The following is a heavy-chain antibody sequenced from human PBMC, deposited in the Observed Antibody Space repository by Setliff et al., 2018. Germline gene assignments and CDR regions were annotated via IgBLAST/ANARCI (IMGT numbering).Heavy chain of an antibody. J-gene: IGHJ4*02. CDR1: GFTFSSYA. CDR2: INHSGST. Sequence: GSLRLSCAASGFTFSSYAMSWVRQAPGKGLEWIGEINHSGSTTYEDSVKGRFTISRDNAKNTLYLQMNSLRAEDTAVYYCARAHSSTLSVHDYWGQGTLVTVSS. D-gene: IGHD2-2*01. V-gene: IGHV3-23*01. CDR3: ARAHSSTLSVHDY.